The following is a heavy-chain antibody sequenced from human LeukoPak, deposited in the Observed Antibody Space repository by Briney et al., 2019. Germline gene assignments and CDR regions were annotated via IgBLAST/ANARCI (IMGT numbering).Heavy chain of an antibody. V-gene: IGHV5-51*01. D-gene: IGHD1-26*01. CDR3: ARHRRQIVGAEPYYYMDV. J-gene: IGHJ6*03. Sequence: SGESLKISCKISEYILTRNWIGWVRQVPGKGLEWMGLAYPGDYSDTKYSPSFQGQVTFSVDKSISTAYLQWSSLKASDTAMYYCARHRRQIVGAEPYYYMDVWGKGTTVTISS. CDR2: AYPGDYSDT. CDR1: EYILTRNW.